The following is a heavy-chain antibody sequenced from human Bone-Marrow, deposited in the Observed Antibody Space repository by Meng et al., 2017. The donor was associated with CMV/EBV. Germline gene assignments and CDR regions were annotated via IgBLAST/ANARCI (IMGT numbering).Heavy chain of an antibody. V-gene: IGHV4-39*07. J-gene: IGHJ5*02. D-gene: IGHD3-16*02. CDR3: AKAGETILVIVFDP. Sequence: SETLSLTCTVSGDSISGTSYYWGWIRQAPGKGLEWIGSISYGGATHYNPSLKSRVTISLDKPKNQFSLRLNSVTAAVTATYYCAKAGETILVIVFDPWGQGTLVTVSS. CDR2: ISYGGAT. CDR1: GDSISGTSYY.